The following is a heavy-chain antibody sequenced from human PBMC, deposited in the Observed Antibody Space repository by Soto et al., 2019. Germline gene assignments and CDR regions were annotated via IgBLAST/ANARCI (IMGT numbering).Heavy chain of an antibody. D-gene: IGHD5-18*01. V-gene: IGHV1-18*01. Sequence: ASVKVSCKASGYTFANYGGRWVRQAPGQSLEWMGWIGGYKGNTNYAQKLQGRVTLTTDTSTSTAYMELWSLRSDDTAVYYCAPHTLDTGMPSGYWGQGTLLTVSS. J-gene: IGHJ4*02. CDR3: APHTLDTGMPSGY. CDR1: GYTFANYG. CDR2: IGGYKGNT.